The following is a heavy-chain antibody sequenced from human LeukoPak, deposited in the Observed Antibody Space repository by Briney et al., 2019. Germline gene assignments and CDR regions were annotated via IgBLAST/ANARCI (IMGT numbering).Heavy chain of an antibody. Sequence: PSETLSLTCAVSGGSTSSSSYYWGWIRQPPGKGLEWVGSIYYSGRTYYNPSLKSRVTISVDTSKNQFSLKLSSVTAADTAVYYCAANDDLDWFGPWGQGTLVTVSS. V-gene: IGHV4-39*01. CDR2: IYYSGRT. CDR3: AANDDLDWFGP. D-gene: IGHD3-3*01. J-gene: IGHJ5*02. CDR1: GGSTSSSSYY.